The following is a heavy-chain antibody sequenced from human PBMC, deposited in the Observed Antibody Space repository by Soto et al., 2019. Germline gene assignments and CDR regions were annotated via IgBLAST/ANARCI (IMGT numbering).Heavy chain of an antibody. CDR1: GYTFTGYY. V-gene: IGHV1-2*04. CDR2: INPNSGGT. Sequence: QVQLVQSGAEVKKPGASVKVSCKASGYTFTGYYMHWVRQAPGQGLEWMGWINPNSGGTNYAQKFQGWVTMTRDTSISTAYMELSRMRSDATAVYYCARPSGGIFGVVRGAFDIWGQGTMFTVSS. D-gene: IGHD3-3*01. CDR3: ARPSGGIFGVVRGAFDI. J-gene: IGHJ3*02.